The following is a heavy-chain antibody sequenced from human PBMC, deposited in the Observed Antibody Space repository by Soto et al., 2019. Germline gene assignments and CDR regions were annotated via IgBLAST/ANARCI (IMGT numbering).Heavy chain of an antibody. Sequence: GGSLRLSGAASGFTFSSDAMSWVRQAPGKGLEWVSAISGSGGSTYYADSVKGRFTISRDNSKNSVYLQMDSLRTEDTAVYYCARDSGYGAGNSVNHYIDYWGHGTLVTVSS. V-gene: IGHV3-23*01. J-gene: IGHJ4*01. CDR1: GFTFSSDA. CDR2: ISGSGGST. CDR3: ARDSGYGAGNSVNHYIDY. D-gene: IGHD3-10*01.